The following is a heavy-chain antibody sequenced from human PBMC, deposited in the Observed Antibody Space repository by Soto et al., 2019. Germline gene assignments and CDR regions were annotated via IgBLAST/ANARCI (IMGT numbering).Heavy chain of an antibody. CDR2: VSWNSGFT. D-gene: IGHD2-2*01. J-gene: IGHJ3*02. CDR1: GFTIDDYA. CDR3: VKGGSAPVAMLDAFDI. V-gene: IGHV3-9*01. Sequence: EVQLVESGGGLVQPGRSLRLSCAASGFTIDDYAMHWVRQPPGKGLEWVSGVSWNSGFTGYADSVKGRFIISRDNAKNSLYLQTNSLRAEDTALYYCVKGGSAPVAMLDAFDIWGQGTMVTVSS.